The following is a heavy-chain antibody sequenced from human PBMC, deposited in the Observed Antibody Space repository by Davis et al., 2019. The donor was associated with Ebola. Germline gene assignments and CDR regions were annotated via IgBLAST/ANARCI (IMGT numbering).Heavy chain of an antibody. CDR2: ISGRGRT. D-gene: IGHD2-21*01. V-gene: IGHV4-59*11. CDR3: SRFGEGAY. Sequence: PSETLSLTCTVSDASISGHYWNWFRQTPGKGLEWIGFISGRGRTSYNPSLKSRVTISADTSKNQFSLNLSSVTAAATAVYFCSRFGEGAYWGQGTLVTVSS. CDR1: DASISGHY. J-gene: IGHJ4*02.